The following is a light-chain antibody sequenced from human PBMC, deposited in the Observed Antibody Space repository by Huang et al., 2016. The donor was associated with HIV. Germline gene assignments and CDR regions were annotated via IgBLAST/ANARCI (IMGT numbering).Light chain of an antibody. CDR3: QQYNNWPSIT. CDR1: QSVTS. V-gene: IGKV3-15*01. J-gene: IGKJ5*01. Sequence: EIVMTQSPATLSVSPGERATLSCRASQSVTSLAWYQQKPCHTPRLLIYGASTRATGIPARFSGSGSGTDFTLTISSLQSEDFAVYYCQQYNNWPSITFGQGTRLEIK. CDR2: GAS.